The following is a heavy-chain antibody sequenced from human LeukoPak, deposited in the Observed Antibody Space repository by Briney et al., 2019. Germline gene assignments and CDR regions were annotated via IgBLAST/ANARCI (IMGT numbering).Heavy chain of an antibody. CDR3: ARDYDSSGLRHFDL. V-gene: IGHV3-21*04. J-gene: IGHJ2*01. D-gene: IGHD3-22*01. CDR1: GFTFSSYS. CDR2: ISSSSSYI. Sequence: GGCLRLSCAASGFTFSSYSMNWVRQAPGKGLEWVSSISSSSSYIYYADSVKGRFTVSRDNAKNSLYLQMNSLRAEDTAVYYCARDYDSSGLRHFDLWGRGTLVTVSS.